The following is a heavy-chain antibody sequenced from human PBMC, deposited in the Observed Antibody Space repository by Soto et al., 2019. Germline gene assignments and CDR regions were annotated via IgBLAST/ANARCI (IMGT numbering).Heavy chain of an antibody. J-gene: IGHJ6*02. V-gene: IGHV2-70*01. Sequence: SGPTLVNPTQTLTLTCTFSGFSLSTSGMCVSWIRQPPGKALEWLALIDWDDDKYYSTSLKTRLTISKDTSKNQVVLTMTNMDPVDTATYYCACRYIYDFRDYGMDVWGQGTTVTVSS. D-gene: IGHD5-18*01. CDR2: IDWDDDK. CDR3: ACRYIYDFRDYGMDV. CDR1: GFSLSTSGMC.